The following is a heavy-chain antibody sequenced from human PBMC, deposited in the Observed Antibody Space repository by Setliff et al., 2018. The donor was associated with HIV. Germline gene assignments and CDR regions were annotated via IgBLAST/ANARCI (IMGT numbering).Heavy chain of an antibody. Sequence: GGSLRLSCAVSGFTFDDYAMHWVRQAPGKGLEWVAVISYDGSNKYYADSVKGRFTISRDNSKNTLYLQMNSLKAEDTAVFYCARSYGDYEKLIDYWGQGTLVTVSS. V-gene: IGHV3-30*04. CDR2: ISYDGSNK. CDR1: GFTFDDYA. J-gene: IGHJ4*02. CDR3: ARSYGDYEKLIDY. D-gene: IGHD4-17*01.